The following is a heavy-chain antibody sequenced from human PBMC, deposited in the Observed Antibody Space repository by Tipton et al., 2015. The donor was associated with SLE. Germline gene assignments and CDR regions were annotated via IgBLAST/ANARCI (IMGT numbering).Heavy chain of an antibody. D-gene: IGHD5/OR15-5a*01. CDR3: ARDRSSVSD. CDR1: GCSISSYF. J-gene: IGHJ4*02. V-gene: IGHV4-59*12. Sequence: LRLSCTVSGCSISSYFWNWIRQSPVKGLEWIGHIYYSGTTKYNPSLKRRVTMSVDTSKNQFSLKLSSVTAADTAVYFCARDRSSVSDWGQGTQVIVSP. CDR2: IYYSGTT.